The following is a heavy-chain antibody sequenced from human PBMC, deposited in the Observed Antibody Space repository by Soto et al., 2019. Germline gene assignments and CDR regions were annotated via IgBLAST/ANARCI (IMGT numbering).Heavy chain of an antibody. V-gene: IGHV3-21*01. J-gene: IGHJ4*02. CDR3: ARVVDYGAPASDY. D-gene: IGHD4-17*01. CDR2: ISSSSSYI. Sequence: EVQLVESGGGLVKPGGSLRLSCAASGFTFSSYSMNWVRQAPGKGLEWVSSISSSSSYIYYADSVKGRFTISRDNAKNSLYLQMNSLRAEDTAVYYCARVVDYGAPASDYWGQGTLVTVSS. CDR1: GFTFSSYS.